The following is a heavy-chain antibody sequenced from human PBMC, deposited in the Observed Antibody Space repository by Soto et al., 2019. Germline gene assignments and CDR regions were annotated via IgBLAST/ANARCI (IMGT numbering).Heavy chain of an antibody. V-gene: IGHV1-69*01. CDR3: AIEWLDSRTTNGIDV. D-gene: IGHD6-19*01. CDR1: GGPFSSYA. Sequence: SVQVSCTDSGGPFSSYAISWVRQAPGQGLEWMGGIIPIFGTANYAQKFQGRVTITADESTSTAYMELSSLRSEDTAVYYCAIEWLDSRTTNGIDVSGQRSTVTVCS. J-gene: IGHJ6*02. CDR2: IIPIFGTA.